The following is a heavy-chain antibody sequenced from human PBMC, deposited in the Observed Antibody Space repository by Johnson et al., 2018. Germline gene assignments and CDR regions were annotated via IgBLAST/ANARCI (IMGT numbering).Heavy chain of an antibody. Sequence: QVQLVESGAEVKKPGASVKVSCKASGYTFTSYDINWVRQATGQGLEWMGWMNPNSGNTGYAQKFQGRVTITADESTSTAYMELSSLRSEDTAVYYGARARYDTSGYSIQHWGQGTLVTVSS. V-gene: IGHV1-8*01. CDR2: MNPNSGNT. J-gene: IGHJ1*01. CDR1: GYTFTSYD. D-gene: IGHD3-22*01. CDR3: ARARYDTSGYSIQH.